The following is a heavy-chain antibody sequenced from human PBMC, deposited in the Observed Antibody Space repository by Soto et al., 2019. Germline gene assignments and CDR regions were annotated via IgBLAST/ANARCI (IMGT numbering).Heavy chain of an antibody. Sequence: QVQLVQSGAEVKKPGSSVKVSCKASGGTFSSYAISWVRQAPGQGLEWMGGIIPIFGTANYAQKFQGRVTITADESTSTAYMELSRPRPEDTAVYYCARGAVVVVAAEENWFDPWGQGTLVTVSS. D-gene: IGHD2-15*01. CDR2: IIPIFGTA. CDR3: ARGAVVVVAAEENWFDP. V-gene: IGHV1-69*12. J-gene: IGHJ5*02. CDR1: GGTFSSYA.